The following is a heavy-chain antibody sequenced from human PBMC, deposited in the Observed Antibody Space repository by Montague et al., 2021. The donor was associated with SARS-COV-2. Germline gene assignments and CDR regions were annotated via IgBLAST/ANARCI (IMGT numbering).Heavy chain of an antibody. CDR3: ARLGRIAAGAGDAFDF. Sequence: SLRLSCAASGFTFSTYWMSWVRQAPGEGLEWVANIKRDGSAKYYVDSMKGRFTISRDNSKNSLYLQMNSLTAEDTAVYFCARLGRIAAGAGDAFDFWGQGTMVTVSS. CDR1: GFTFSTYW. V-gene: IGHV3-7*01. D-gene: IGHD6-13*01. J-gene: IGHJ3*01. CDR2: IKRDGSAK.